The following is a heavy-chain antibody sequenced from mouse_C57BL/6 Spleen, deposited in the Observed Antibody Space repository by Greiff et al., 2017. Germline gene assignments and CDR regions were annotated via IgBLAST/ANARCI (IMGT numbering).Heavy chain of an antibody. CDR3: ARYRNSGSTLCYAMDY. CDR1: GYTFTSYW. J-gene: IGHJ4*01. V-gene: IGHV1-59*01. CDR2: IDPSDSYT. D-gene: IGHD1-1*01. Sequence: QVQLQQPGAELVRPGTSVKLSCKASGYTFTSYWMHWVKQRPGQGLEWIGVIDPSDSYTNYNQKFKGKATLTVDTSSSTAYMQLSSLTSEDSAVYYCARYRNSGSTLCYAMDYWGQGTSGTVSS.